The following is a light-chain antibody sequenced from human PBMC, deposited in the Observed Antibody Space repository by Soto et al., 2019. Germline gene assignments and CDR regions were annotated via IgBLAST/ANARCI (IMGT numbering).Light chain of an antibody. Sequence: DIVMTQSPDSLAVALGERATINCKSSQSVLYSSNNYLAWYQQEAGQSPKLLIYWASTRESGVPDRFRGSGSGTDFTLTISSLQAEDVAVYFCQQYFSSPFTFGGGTRWIS. CDR2: WAS. J-gene: IGKJ4*01. V-gene: IGKV4-1*01. CDR3: QQYFSSPFT. CDR1: QSVLYSSNNY.